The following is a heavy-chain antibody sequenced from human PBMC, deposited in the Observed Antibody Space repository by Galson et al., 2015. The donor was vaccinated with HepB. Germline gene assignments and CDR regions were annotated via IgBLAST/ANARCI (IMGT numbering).Heavy chain of an antibody. Sequence: SVKVSCKASGYTFTSYDINWVRQATGQGLEWMGWMNPNSGNTGYAQKFQGRVTRTRNTSISTAYMELSSLRSEDTAVYYCARAQYDFWSGYYYYYYYGMDVWGQGTTVTVSS. V-gene: IGHV1-8*01. CDR1: GYTFTSYD. D-gene: IGHD3-3*01. CDR3: ARAQYDFWSGYYYYYYYGMDV. J-gene: IGHJ6*02. CDR2: MNPNSGNT.